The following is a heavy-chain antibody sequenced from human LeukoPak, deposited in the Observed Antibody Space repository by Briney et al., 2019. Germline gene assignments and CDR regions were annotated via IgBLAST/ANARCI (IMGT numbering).Heavy chain of an antibody. CDR3: ARRKLLVLGAFDI. CDR1: GGSFSGYY. V-gene: IGHV4-34*01. D-gene: IGHD2/OR15-2a*01. J-gene: IGHJ3*02. CDR2: INHSGST. Sequence: SETLSLTCAVYGGSFSGYYWSWIRQPPGKGLEWIGEINHSGSTNYNPSLKSRVTISVDTSKNQFSLKLSSVTAADTAVYYCARRKLLVLGAFDIWGQGTMVTVSS.